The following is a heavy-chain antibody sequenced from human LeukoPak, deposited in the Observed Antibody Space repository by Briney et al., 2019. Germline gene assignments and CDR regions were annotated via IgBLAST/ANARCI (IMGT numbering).Heavy chain of an antibody. V-gene: IGHV3-21*01. CDR1: GFTFSSYS. CDR3: ARPEYSYGIGPADY. J-gene: IGHJ4*02. Sequence: PGGSLRLSCAASGFTFSSYSMNWVRQAPGKGLEWVSSISSSSSYIYYADSVKGRFTISRDNAKNSLYLQMNSLRAEDTAVYYCARPEYSYGIGPADYWGQGTLVTVSS. D-gene: IGHD5-18*01. CDR2: ISSSSSYI.